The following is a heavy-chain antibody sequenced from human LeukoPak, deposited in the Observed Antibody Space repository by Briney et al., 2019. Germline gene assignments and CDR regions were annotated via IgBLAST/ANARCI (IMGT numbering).Heavy chain of an antibody. CDR1: GGSISSYY. J-gene: IGHJ4*02. V-gene: IGHV4-59*01. Sequence: TSETLSLTCTVSGGSISSYYWSWIRQPPGKGLEWIGYIYCSGSTNYNPSLKSRVTISVDTSKNQFSLKLSSVTAADTAVYYCARDRDHFDYWGQGTLVTVSS. CDR2: IYCSGST. CDR3: ARDRDHFDY. D-gene: IGHD3-10*01.